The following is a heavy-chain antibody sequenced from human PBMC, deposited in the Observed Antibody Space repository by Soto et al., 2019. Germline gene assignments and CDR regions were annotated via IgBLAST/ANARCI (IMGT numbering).Heavy chain of an antibody. V-gene: IGHV4-30-2*01. Sequence: SETLSLTCAVSGGSISSGGYSWSWFRQPPGKGLEWIGYIYHNRNTYYNPSLKSRVTISVDRSKNQFSLKLSSVTAADTAMYYCARVPSPWGQETLV. CDR1: GGSISSGGYS. CDR3: ARVPSP. CDR2: IYHNRNT. J-gene: IGHJ5*02.